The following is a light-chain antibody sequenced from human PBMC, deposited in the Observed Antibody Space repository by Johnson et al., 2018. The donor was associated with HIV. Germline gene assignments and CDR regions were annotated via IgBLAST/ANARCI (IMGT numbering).Light chain of an antibody. V-gene: IGLV1-51*02. CDR3: GTWDSSLSYV. Sequence: QSVLTQPPSVSAAPGQKVTISCSGSSSNIGNNYVSWYQQLPGTAPKLLIYENNKRPSGIPDRFSGSTSGTSATLGITGLQTGDEADYYCGTWDSSLSYVFGTGTKVTVL. J-gene: IGLJ1*01. CDR2: ENN. CDR1: SSNIGNNY.